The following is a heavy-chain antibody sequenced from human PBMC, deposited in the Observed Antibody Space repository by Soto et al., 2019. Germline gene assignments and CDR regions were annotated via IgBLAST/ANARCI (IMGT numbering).Heavy chain of an antibody. CDR1: GYSFTSYW. CDR3: ARHGGRTGPDAFDI. V-gene: IGHV5-51*01. D-gene: IGHD1-1*01. Sequence: GESLKISCKGSGYSFTSYWIGWVRQMPGKGLEWMGIIYPGDSDTRYSPSFQGQVTISADESLSTADLQWRSLKASDTAMYYCARHGGRTGPDAFDIWGQGTMGTVSS. J-gene: IGHJ3*02. CDR2: IYPGDSDT.